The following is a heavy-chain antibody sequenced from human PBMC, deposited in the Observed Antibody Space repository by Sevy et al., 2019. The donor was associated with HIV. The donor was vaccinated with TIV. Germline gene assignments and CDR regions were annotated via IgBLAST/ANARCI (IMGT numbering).Heavy chain of an antibody. CDR3: AREKYSGSWYSNYYYYGMDV. D-gene: IGHD6-13*01. Sequence: ASVKVSCKASGYTFTSYDINWVRQATGQGLEWMGWMNPNSGNTGYAQKFQGRVTMTRNTSISTAYMELSSLRSEDTAVYYCAREKYSGSWYSNYYYYGMDVWGQGTTVTVSS. CDR1: GYTFTSYD. V-gene: IGHV1-8*01. J-gene: IGHJ6*02. CDR2: MNPNSGNT.